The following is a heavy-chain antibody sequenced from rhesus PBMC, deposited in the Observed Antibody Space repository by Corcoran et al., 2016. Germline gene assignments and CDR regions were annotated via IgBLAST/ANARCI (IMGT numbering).Heavy chain of an antibody. Sequence: QVQLQESGPGLVKPSETLSLTCAVSGGSITNYNWWTWVRQPPGLGLEWCGNIGGTTDATSDHPNLKSRVTITKDTSKNQLSLKLSSMTAADTAVYYCVRHGYCSVSQCYYGLDSWGQGVVVTVSS. V-gene: IGHV4-65*02. CDR3: VRHGYCSVSQCYYGLDS. D-gene: IGHD2-8*01. CDR1: GGSITNYNW. CDR2: IGGTTDAT. J-gene: IGHJ6*01.